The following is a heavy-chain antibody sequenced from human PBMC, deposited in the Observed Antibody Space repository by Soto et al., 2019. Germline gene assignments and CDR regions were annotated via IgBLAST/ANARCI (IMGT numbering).Heavy chain of an antibody. CDR2: IYYSGST. CDR3: ARDRPYDRGAFDI. CDR1: GGSISSGDYY. D-gene: IGHD3-22*01. Sequence: SETLSLTCTVSGGSISSGDYYWSWIRQPPGKGLGWIGYIYYSGSTYYNPSLKSRVTISVDTSKNQFSLKLSSVTAADTAVYYCARDRPYDRGAFDIWGQGTMVTVS. J-gene: IGHJ3*02. V-gene: IGHV4-30-4*01.